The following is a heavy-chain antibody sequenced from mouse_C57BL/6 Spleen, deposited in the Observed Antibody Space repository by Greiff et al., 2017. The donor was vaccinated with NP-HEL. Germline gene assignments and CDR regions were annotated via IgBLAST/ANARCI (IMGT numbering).Heavy chain of an antibody. CDR2: INPNNGGT. CDR3: ASSLYYYAMDY. V-gene: IGHV1-26*01. J-gene: IGHJ4*01. CDR1: GYTFTDYY. Sequence: VQLQQSGPELVKPGASVKISCKASGYTFTDYYMNWVKQSHGKSLEWIGDINPNNGGTSYNQKFKGKATLTVDKSSSTAYMELRSLTSEDSAVYYCASSLYYYAMDYWGQGTSVTVSS.